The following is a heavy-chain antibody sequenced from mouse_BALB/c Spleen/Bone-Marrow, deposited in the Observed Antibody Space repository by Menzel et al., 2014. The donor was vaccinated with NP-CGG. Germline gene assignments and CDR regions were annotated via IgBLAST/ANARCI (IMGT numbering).Heavy chain of an antibody. J-gene: IGHJ3*01. V-gene: IGHV14-3*02. D-gene: IGHD1-1*01. CDR1: GFNIKDTY. Sequence: VRLQQSGADLVKPGASVKLSCTASGFNIKDTYMHWVKQRPEQGLEWIGRIDPANGNTKYDPKFQGKATITADTSSNTAYLQLSSLTSEDTAVCYCARGDYYGGSFFAYWGQGTLVTVSA. CDR3: ARGDYYGGSFFAY. CDR2: IDPANGNT.